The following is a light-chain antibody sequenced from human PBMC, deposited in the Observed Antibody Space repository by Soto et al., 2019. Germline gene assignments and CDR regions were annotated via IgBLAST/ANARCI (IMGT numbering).Light chain of an antibody. Sequence: IVMTQSPATLAVSPGERATLSCRASQSVSRKLAWYQQKPGQAPRLXIYDASTRANVIPARFSGSGSGTELTLTISSLQSEDFAVYYCQQYNDWPTITFGQGTRLEIK. CDR1: QSVSRK. V-gene: IGKV3-15*01. CDR3: QQYNDWPTIT. J-gene: IGKJ5*01. CDR2: DAS.